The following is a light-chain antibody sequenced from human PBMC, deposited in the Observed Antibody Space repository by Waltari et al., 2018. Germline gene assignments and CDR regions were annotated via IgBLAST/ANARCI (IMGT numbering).Light chain of an antibody. CDR3: QQYDNLPLT. CDR1: QDISDR. Sequence: DIQMTQSPSSLSASVGDRVTVTCQASQDISDRLNWHQQKPGNPPNLLIYGASNLEIGIPSRFSGGGSGTEFTFTISTLQPEDFATYYCQQYDNLPLTFGGGTRVDIK. V-gene: IGKV1-33*01. CDR2: GAS. J-gene: IGKJ4*01.